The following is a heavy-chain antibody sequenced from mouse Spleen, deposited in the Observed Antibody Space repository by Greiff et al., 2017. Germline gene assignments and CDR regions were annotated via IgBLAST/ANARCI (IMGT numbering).Heavy chain of an antibody. CDR2: ISSGGGNT. CDR1: GFTFSSYA. CDR3: ARHGGGYYYFDY. Sequence: EVQRVESGGGLVKLGGSLKLSCAASGFTFSSYAMSWVRQTPEKRLEWVATISSGGGNTYYPDSVKGRFTISRDNAKNTLYLQMSSLKSEDTAMYYRARHGGGYYYFDYWGQGTTLTVSS. D-gene: IGHD2-3*01. V-gene: IGHV5-9-3*01. J-gene: IGHJ2*01.